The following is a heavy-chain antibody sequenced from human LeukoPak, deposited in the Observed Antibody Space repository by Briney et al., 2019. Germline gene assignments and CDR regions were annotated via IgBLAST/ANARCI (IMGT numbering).Heavy chain of an antibody. Sequence: TSETLSLTCTVSGGSISSYYWSWIRQPPGKGLEWIGYIYYSGSTNYNPSLKSRVTISVDTSKNQFSLKLSSVTAADTAVYYCARGKYFDDNWFDPWGQGTLVTVSS. D-gene: IGHD3-9*01. J-gene: IGHJ5*02. CDR3: ARGKYFDDNWFDP. CDR2: IYYSGST. V-gene: IGHV4-59*01. CDR1: GGSISSYY.